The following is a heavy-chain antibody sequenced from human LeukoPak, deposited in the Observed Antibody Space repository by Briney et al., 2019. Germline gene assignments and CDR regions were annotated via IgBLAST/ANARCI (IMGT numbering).Heavy chain of an antibody. V-gene: IGHV4-38-2*02. Sequence: SETLSLTCTVSGYSISNGYYWGWIRQPPGKGLEWIGTIYHSGSTYYNPSLKSRVTISVDTSKNQFSLKLSSVTAADTAVYYCARIAAAGIYYYYYYMDVWGKGTTVTVSS. J-gene: IGHJ6*03. CDR1: GYSISNGYY. D-gene: IGHD6-13*01. CDR3: ARIAAAGIYYYYYYMDV. CDR2: IYHSGST.